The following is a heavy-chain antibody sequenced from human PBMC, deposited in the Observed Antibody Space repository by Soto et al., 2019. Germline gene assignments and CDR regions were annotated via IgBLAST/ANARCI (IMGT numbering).Heavy chain of an antibody. D-gene: IGHD3-10*01. CDR3: ARLYGSGSYYDYYGMDV. CDR1: SFSIFSSSYY. CDR2: IYYSGST. Sequence: SDTLSLTCTVTSFSIFSSSYYWGWIRNPPGKGLEWIGSIYYSGSTYYNPSLKSRVTISVDTSKNQFSLKLSSVTAADTAVYYCARLYGSGSYYDYYGMDVWGQGTTVT. J-gene: IGHJ6*02. V-gene: IGHV4-39*01.